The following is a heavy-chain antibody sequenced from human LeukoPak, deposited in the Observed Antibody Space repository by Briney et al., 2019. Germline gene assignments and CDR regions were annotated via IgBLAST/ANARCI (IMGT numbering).Heavy chain of an antibody. CDR1: GGSISRYY. V-gene: IGHV4-59*01. CDR2: IYYSGST. CDR3: ARSAEAAADYNWFDP. D-gene: IGHD6-13*01. J-gene: IGHJ5*02. Sequence: SETLSLTCTVSGGSISRYYWSWIRQPPGKGLEWIGYIYYSGSTNYNPSLKSRVTISVDTSKNQFSLKLSSVTAADTAVYYCARSAEAAADYNWFDPWGQGTLVTVSS.